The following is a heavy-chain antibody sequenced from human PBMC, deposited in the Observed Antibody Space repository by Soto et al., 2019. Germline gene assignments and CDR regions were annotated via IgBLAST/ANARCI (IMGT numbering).Heavy chain of an antibody. V-gene: IGHV1-8*01. D-gene: IGHD1-26*01. CDR3: ARNTGATINWFDP. CDR1: GYTFTSYD. Sequence: SVKVSCKASGYTFTSYDINWVRQATGQGLEWMGWMSPNSGNTGYAQKFQGRVTMTRNTSISTAYMELSSLRSEDTAVYYCARNTGATINWFDPWGQGTQVTVSS. J-gene: IGHJ5*02. CDR2: MSPNSGNT.